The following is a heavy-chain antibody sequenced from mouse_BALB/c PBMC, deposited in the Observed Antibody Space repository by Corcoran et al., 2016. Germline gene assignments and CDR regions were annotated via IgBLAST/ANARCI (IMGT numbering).Heavy chain of an antibody. CDR1: GYTFTNYG. CDR3: ARGGNRSFAY. Sequence: QIQLVQSGPELKKPGETVKISCKASGYTFTNYGMNWVKQAPGKGLKWMGWINTYTGEPTYADDFKGRFAFSLETSASTAYLQINNLKNEDMATYFGARGGNRSFAYWGQGTLVTVSA. J-gene: IGHJ3*01. CDR2: INTYTGEP. V-gene: IGHV9-1*02. D-gene: IGHD2-1*01.